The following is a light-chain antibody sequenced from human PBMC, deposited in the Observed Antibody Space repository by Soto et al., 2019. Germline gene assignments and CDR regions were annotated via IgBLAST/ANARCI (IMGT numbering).Light chain of an antibody. CDR3: QKYDSAPWT. J-gene: IGKJ1*01. V-gene: IGKV1-27*01. CDR1: QGISKY. CDR2: VAS. Sequence: DVQMTQSPSSLSASVGDRVTITCRASQGISKYLAWYQQKPGKVPRLLIYVASTLQSGVPSRFSGSGSGTDFILTISSLQPEDVATYYRQKYDSAPWTFGLGTKVEIK.